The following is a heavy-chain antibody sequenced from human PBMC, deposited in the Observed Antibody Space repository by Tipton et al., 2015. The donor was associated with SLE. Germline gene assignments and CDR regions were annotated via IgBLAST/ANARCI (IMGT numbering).Heavy chain of an antibody. CDR3: ARHRSGSSWLDP. Sequence: LRLSCTVFGDSISSSGYQWGWIRQPPGKGLEWIGRISYSVNTYYNPSLRSRVTLLLDMSKNQFSLKVSSVTAADTAVYFCARHRSGSSWLDPWGQGTLVTVAS. D-gene: IGHD1-26*01. V-gene: IGHV4-39*07. CDR1: GDSISSSGYQ. CDR2: ISYSVNT. J-gene: IGHJ5*02.